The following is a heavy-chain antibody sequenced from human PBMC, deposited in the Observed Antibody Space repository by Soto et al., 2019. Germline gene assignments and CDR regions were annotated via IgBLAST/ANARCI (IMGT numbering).Heavy chain of an antibody. Sequence: QLQLQESGPGLVKPSETLSLTCTVSGGSISSSSYYWGWIRQPPGKGLEWIGSIYYSGSTYYNPSLKSRVPISVDTSKNHFSLKLSSVTAADTAVYYCARLPALVRGAGNYWGQGTLVTVSS. J-gene: IGHJ4*02. CDR3: ARLPALVRGAGNY. CDR2: IYYSGST. CDR1: GGSISSSSYY. V-gene: IGHV4-39*02. D-gene: IGHD3-10*01.